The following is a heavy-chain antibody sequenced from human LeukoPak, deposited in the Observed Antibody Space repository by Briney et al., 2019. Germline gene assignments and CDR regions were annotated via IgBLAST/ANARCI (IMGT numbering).Heavy chain of an antibody. D-gene: IGHD6-13*01. CDR1: GFTFTSYS. Sequence: GGSLRLSCAASGFTFTSYSMNWVRQAPGKGLEWVSSISGSSKHRYYADSVKGRFTISRDNAKSSLYLQMNSLRAEDTAVYYCVRDRESSSWFDYWGQGTLVTVSS. CDR3: VRDRESSSWFDY. J-gene: IGHJ4*02. V-gene: IGHV3-21*01. CDR2: ISGSSKHR.